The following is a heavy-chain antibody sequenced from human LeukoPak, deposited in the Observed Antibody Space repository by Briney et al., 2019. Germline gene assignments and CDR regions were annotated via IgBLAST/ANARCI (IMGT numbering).Heavy chain of an antibody. CDR3: ARDSIVVVPAATYYYYYGMDV. Sequence: VKVSFKASGGTFSSYAISWVRQAPGRGLEWMGGIIPIFGTANYAQKFQGRVTITADESTSTAYMELSSLRSEDTAVYYCARDSIVVVPAATYYYYYGMDVWGQGTTVTVSS. J-gene: IGHJ6*02. V-gene: IGHV1-69*01. D-gene: IGHD2-2*01. CDR1: GGTFSSYA. CDR2: IIPIFGTA.